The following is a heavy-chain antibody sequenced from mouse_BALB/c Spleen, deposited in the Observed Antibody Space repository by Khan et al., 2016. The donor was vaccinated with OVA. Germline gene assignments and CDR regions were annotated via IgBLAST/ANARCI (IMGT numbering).Heavy chain of an antibody. V-gene: IGHV1-20*02. CDR2: INPHIGET. CDR3: ARTYGSDFDY. CDR1: GYSFTGYF. Sequence: MQLEESGPELVKPGASVKISCKASGYSFTGYFMNWVMQSHGKSLEWIGRINPHIGETFYNQKFRDKATLTVDASSSTAHMELRSMASEDSTVYYCARTYGSDFDYWGQGTTLTVSS. J-gene: IGHJ2*01. D-gene: IGHD1-1*01.